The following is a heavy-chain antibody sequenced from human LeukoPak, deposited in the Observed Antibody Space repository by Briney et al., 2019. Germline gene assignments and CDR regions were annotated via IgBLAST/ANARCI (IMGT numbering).Heavy chain of an antibody. CDR1: GFTFSSYD. Sequence: GGSLRLSCAASGFTFSSYDMHWVRQATGKGLEWVSAIGTAGDTYYPGSVKGRFTISRDNAKKSLYLQMNSLRAEDMALYYCAKDMIWKDFAAGGLFDSWGQGTLVTVSS. D-gene: IGHD6-13*01. J-gene: IGHJ4*02. CDR3: AKDMIWKDFAAGGLFDS. V-gene: IGHV3-13*01. CDR2: IGTAGDT.